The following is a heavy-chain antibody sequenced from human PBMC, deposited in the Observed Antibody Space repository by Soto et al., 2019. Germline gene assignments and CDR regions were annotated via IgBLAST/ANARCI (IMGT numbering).Heavy chain of an antibody. J-gene: IGHJ4*02. CDR3: AKDLLVYRGGSLFATIHPSPADY. Sequence: PGGSLRLSCAASGFTFSSYAMSWVRQAPGKGLEWVSAISGSGGSTYYADSVKGRFTISRDNSKNTLYLQMNSLRAEDTAVYYCAKDLLVYRGGSLFATIHPSPADYWGQGTLVTVSS. CDR1: GFTFSSYA. CDR2: ISGSGGST. V-gene: IGHV3-23*01. D-gene: IGHD2-15*01.